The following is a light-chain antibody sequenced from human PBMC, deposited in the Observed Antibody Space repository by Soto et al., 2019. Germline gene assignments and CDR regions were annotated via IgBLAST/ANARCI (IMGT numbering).Light chain of an antibody. Sequence: QAVVTQPPSASGTPGQRVTISCSGSSSNIGTNNVNWYQQLPGTAPKLLIYNNNQRPSGVPDRFSGSKSGTSASLAISGLQSEDEADYYCAAWDDSLNGWVFGGGTKVTVL. V-gene: IGLV1-44*01. CDR1: SSNIGTNN. CDR3: AAWDDSLNGWV. CDR2: NNN. J-gene: IGLJ3*02.